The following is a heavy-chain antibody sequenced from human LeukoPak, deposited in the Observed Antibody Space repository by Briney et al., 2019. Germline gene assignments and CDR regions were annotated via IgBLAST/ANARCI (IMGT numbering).Heavy chain of an antibody. Sequence: GGSLRLSCGASGFTFSSVSMTWVRQAPEKGLEWVGFIRSKAYGGTTEYAASVKGRFTISRDDSKSIAYLQMNSLKIEDTAVYYCTREGYSSGWYMSDYWGQGTLVTVSS. CDR1: GFTFSSVS. V-gene: IGHV3-49*04. CDR3: TREGYSSGWYMSDY. J-gene: IGHJ4*02. CDR2: IRSKAYGGTT. D-gene: IGHD6-19*01.